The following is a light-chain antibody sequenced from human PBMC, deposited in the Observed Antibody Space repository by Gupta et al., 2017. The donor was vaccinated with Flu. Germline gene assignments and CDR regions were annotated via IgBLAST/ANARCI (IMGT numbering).Light chain of an antibody. CDR1: QSISSY. V-gene: IGKV1-39*01. Sequence: DIQMTQSPSSLSASVGDRVTITCRASQSISSYLNWYQQIPGKAPKFLIYSASNLQRGVSSRFSGSGSGTDFTLTISRLQPEDFATYYCQQSDNTPLTFGGGTKVEMK. CDR3: QQSDNTPLT. J-gene: IGKJ4*01. CDR2: SAS.